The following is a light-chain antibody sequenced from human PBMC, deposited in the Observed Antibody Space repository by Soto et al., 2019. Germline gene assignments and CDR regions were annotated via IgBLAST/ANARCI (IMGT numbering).Light chain of an antibody. Sequence: EIVWTQSPATLSLSPGERATLSCRASQSVSSYLAWYKQKPGQAPRLLIYDASNRATGIPARVSGSGSGTEFTLTISSLEPEDFEVYYCQQRSNWPLTFGGGTKVDIK. CDR1: QSVSSY. V-gene: IGKV3-11*01. CDR2: DAS. CDR3: QQRSNWPLT. J-gene: IGKJ4*01.